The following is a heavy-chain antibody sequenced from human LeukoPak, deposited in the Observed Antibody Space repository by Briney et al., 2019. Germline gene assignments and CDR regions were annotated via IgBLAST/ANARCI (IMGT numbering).Heavy chain of an antibody. Sequence: SETLSLTCTVSGGSISSSSYYWGWIRQPPGKGLEWIGSIYYSGSTYYNPSLKSRVTISVDTSKNQFSLKLSSVTAADTAVYYCARLTAARGSGSYRYYYYYYYMDVWGKGTTVTVSS. CDR2: IYYSGST. CDR3: ARLTAARGSGSYRYYYYYYYMDV. D-gene: IGHD3-10*01. V-gene: IGHV4-39*01. CDR1: GGSISSSSYY. J-gene: IGHJ6*03.